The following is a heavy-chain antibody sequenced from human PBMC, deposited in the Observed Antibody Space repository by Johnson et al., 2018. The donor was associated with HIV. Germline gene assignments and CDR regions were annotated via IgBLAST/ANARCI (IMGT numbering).Heavy chain of an antibody. CDR3: AKVWYYYGSGSAFDI. CDR2: ISGSGGST. D-gene: IGHD3-10*01. J-gene: IGHJ3*02. Sequence: VWLVESGGGLVQPGGSLRLSCAASGFTFSSYAMSWVRQAPGKGLEWVSAISGSGGSTYYADSVKGRFTISRDNSKNTLYLQMNNLRTEDTAVYYCAKVWYYYGSGSAFDIWGQGTMVTVSS. CDR1: GFTFSSYA. V-gene: IGHV3-23*04.